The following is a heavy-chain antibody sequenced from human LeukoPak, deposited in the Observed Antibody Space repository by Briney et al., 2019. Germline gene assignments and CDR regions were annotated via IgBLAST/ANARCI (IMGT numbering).Heavy chain of an antibody. CDR3: ARVPHDSSGYYRSNYYGMDV. J-gene: IGHJ6*02. D-gene: IGHD3-22*01. V-gene: IGHV4-34*01. CDR1: GGPFGGYY. CDR2: INHSGST. Sequence: SETLSLTCAVYGGPFGGYYWSWIRQPPGKGLEWLGEINHSGSTNYNPSLKSRVTISVDTSKNQFSLKLSSVTAADTAVYYCARVPHDSSGYYRSNYYGMDVWGQGTTVTVSS.